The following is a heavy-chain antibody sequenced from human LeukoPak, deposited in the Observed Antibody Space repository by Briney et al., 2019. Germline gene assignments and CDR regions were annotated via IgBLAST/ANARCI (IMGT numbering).Heavy chain of an antibody. CDR1: GFIFSNYW. J-gene: IGHJ4*02. CDR3: ARGGSVGGSFDSSGYYPDY. D-gene: IGHD3-22*01. CDR2: ISSSGSPI. V-gene: IGHV3-48*04. Sequence: PGGSLRLSCAASGFIFSNYWMHWVRQGPGKGLEWVSYISSSGSPIHYADSVKGLFTISRDNAKNSLYLQMNSLRAEDTAVYYCARGGSVGGSFDSSGYYPDYWGQGTLVTVSS.